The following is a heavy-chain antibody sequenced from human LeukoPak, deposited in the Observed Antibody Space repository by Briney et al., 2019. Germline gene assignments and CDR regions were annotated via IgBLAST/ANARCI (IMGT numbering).Heavy chain of an antibody. Sequence: PGGSLRLSCIVSGFTFGDYTMSWFRQAPGKGLEWVSAISGSGGSTYYADSVKGRFTISRDNSKNTLYLQMNSLRAEDTAVYYCAKVRPHYYDSSGHLDYWGQGTLVTVSS. J-gene: IGHJ4*02. CDR2: ISGSGGST. CDR1: GFTFGDYT. V-gene: IGHV3-23*01. D-gene: IGHD3-22*01. CDR3: AKVRPHYYDSSGHLDY.